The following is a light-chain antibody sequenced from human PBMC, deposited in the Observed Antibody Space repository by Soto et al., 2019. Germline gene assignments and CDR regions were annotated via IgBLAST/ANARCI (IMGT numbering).Light chain of an antibody. CDR3: AAWDDSLNGFYV. J-gene: IGLJ1*01. Sequence: QSVLTQPASVSGSPGQSITISCTGTSSDVGLYDYVSWYQQHPGKAPQLMIYAVSNRPSGVSNRFSASKSGNTASLFISGLQAEDEADYYCAAWDDSLNGFYVFGTGTKVTVL. V-gene: IGLV2-14*01. CDR1: SSDVGLYDY. CDR2: AVS.